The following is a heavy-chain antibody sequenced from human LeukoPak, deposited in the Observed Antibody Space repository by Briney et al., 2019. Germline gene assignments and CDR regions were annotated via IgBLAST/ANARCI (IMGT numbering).Heavy chain of an antibody. CDR3: ARAPYDYVWGSYRKDAFDI. CDR1: GFTFSNFA. J-gene: IGHJ3*02. Sequence: GGSLRLSCAASGFTFSNFAMSWVRQAPGKGLEWVSAISSSADSTYYADSVKGRFTISRDNSRNTLYLQVNSLRAEDTAVYYCARAPYDYVWGSYRKDAFDIWGQGTMVTVS. V-gene: IGHV3-23*01. CDR2: ISSSADST. D-gene: IGHD3-16*02.